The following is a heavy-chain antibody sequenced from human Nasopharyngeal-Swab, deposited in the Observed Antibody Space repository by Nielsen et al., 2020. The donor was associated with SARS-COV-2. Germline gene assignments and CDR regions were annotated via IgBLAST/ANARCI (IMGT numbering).Heavy chain of an antibody. V-gene: IGHV3-74*01. CDR3: VKHQGSSSDQ. J-gene: IGHJ4*02. CDR1: GFTFSSYS. CDR2: INSDGSST. Sequence: GGSLRLSCAASGFTFSSYSMNWVRQAPGKGLVWVSRINSDGSSTSYADSVRGRFTISRDNAKNTLYLQMNSLRVEDTAVYYCVKHQGSSSDQWGQGTLVTVSS.